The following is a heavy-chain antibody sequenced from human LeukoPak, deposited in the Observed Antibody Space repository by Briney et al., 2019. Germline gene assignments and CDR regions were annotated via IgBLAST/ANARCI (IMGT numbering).Heavy chain of an antibody. V-gene: IGHV4-31*03. J-gene: IGHJ3*02. CDR2: IYYSGST. Sequence: SETLSLTCTVSGGSISSGDYYWRWLRQPPGKGLEWIGYIYYSGSTYYNPSLKSRVTISVDTSKNQFSLKLSSVTAADTAVYYCARDLEWDSSGYWSGSFDIWGQGTMVTVSS. CDR1: GGSISSGDYY. CDR3: ARDLEWDSSGYWSGSFDI. D-gene: IGHD3-22*01.